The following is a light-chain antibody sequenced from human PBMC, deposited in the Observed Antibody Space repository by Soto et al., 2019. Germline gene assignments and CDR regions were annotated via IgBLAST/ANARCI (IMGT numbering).Light chain of an antibody. Sequence: DIQMTQSPSSLSASVGDRVTITCRASHSISTYLNWYQQKPGKAPNLLIYAASSLPSGVPSRFSGSGSGTDFTLTISSLQSEDFATYYCQASYNIPYTFGQGTKLEIK. J-gene: IGKJ2*01. CDR1: HSISTY. CDR2: AAS. V-gene: IGKV1-39*01. CDR3: QASYNIPYT.